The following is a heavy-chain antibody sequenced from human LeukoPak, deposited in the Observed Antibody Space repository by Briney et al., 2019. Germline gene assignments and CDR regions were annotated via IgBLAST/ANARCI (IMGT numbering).Heavy chain of an antibody. D-gene: IGHD3-16*01. J-gene: IGHJ4*02. V-gene: IGHV3-74*01. CDR1: GFTFSIYW. CDR2: ISTDGSSA. Sequence: GGSLRLSCAASGFTFSIYWMHWVRQAPGKGLVWVSHISTDGSSALSADSVKGRFTISRDNAKNTLYLQMNSLRAEDTAVYYCARVNVCPRCHFDYWGEGALVTVSS. CDR3: ARVNVCPRCHFDY.